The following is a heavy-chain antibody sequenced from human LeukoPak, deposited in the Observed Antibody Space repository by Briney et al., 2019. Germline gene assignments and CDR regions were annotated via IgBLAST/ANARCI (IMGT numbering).Heavy chain of an antibody. Sequence: PSETLSLTCTVSGGSISSSSYYWGWIRQPPGKGLEWIGSIYYSGSTYYNPSLKSRVTISVDTSKNQFSLKLSSVTAADTAVYYCARQSPRRIFGVSTPVAYWGQGILVTVSS. D-gene: IGHD3-3*01. CDR1: GGSISSSSYY. V-gene: IGHV4-39*01. J-gene: IGHJ4*02. CDR2: IYYSGST. CDR3: ARQSPRRIFGVSTPVAY.